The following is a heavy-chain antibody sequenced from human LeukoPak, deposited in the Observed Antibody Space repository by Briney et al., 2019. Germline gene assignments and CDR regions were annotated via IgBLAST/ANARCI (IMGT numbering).Heavy chain of an antibody. Sequence: SGTLTLTCGVSGASMGTNFWNWIRQSPGKGPDWIGSIYYSGTTYYNPSLKSRVTISVDTSKNQFSLKVSSVTAADTAVYYCARRPTVAGWFDPWGQGILVTVSS. J-gene: IGHJ5*02. CDR1: GASMGTNF. CDR2: IYYSGTT. CDR3: ARRPTVAGWFDP. D-gene: IGHD4-23*01. V-gene: IGHV4-39*01.